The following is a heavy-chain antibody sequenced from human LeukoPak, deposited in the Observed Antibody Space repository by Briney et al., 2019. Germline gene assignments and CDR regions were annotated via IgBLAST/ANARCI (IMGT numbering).Heavy chain of an antibody. V-gene: IGHV3-30*18. J-gene: IGHJ6*03. CDR2: ISYDGNTK. CDR1: EFTFNIYG. CDR3: AKDRVGATLLHYMDV. Sequence: AGGSLRLSCAASEFTFNIYGMHWVRQAPGKGLEWVAVISYDGNTKYYADSVKGRFTLSRDNSKNTLYVQMNSLRAEDTAVYYCAKDRVGATLLHYMDVWGKGTTVTVSS. D-gene: IGHD1-26*01.